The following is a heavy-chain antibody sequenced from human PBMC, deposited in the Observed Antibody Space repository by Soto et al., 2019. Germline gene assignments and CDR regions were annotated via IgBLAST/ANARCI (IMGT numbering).Heavy chain of an antibody. D-gene: IGHD3-22*01. CDR3: ARVLKGYYDSSGYAFDI. V-gene: IGHV1-69*01. J-gene: IGHJ3*02. CDR2: IIPIFGTA. Sequence: QVQLVQSGAEVKKPRSSVKVSCKASGGTFSSYAISWVRQAPGQGLEWMGGIIPIFGTANYAQKFQGRVTITADESTSTAYMELSSLRSEDTAVYYCARVLKGYYDSSGYAFDIWGQGTMFTVSS. CDR1: GGTFSSYA.